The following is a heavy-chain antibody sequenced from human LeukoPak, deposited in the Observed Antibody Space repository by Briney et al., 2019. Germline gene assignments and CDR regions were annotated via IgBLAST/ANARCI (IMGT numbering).Heavy chain of an antibody. CDR3: AKPTYSNYGNNWFDP. CDR1: GFTFSSYG. CDR2: IWYDGSKK. Sequence: PGGSLRLSCAASGFTFSSYGMHWVRQAPGKGLEWVAVIWYDGSKKYYADSVKGRFTISRDNSKNTLYLQMNSLRAEDTAVYYCAKPTYSNYGNNWFDPWGQGTLVTVSS. D-gene: IGHD4-4*01. V-gene: IGHV3-33*06. J-gene: IGHJ5*02.